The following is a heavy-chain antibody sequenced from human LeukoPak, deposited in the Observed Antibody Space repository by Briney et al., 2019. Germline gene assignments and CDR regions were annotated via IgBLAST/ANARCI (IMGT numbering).Heavy chain of an antibody. CDR2: ISASGGAT. J-gene: IGHJ5*02. CDR1: GFTFSDYA. V-gene: IGHV3-23*01. D-gene: IGHD2-2*01. CDR3: ATYCSSTRCYGS. Sequence: GGSLRLSCVASGFTFSDYAMTWVRQAPGKGLEWVSAISASGGATYHADSVKGRFTISRDNSKNTLYLQMNSLRAEDTAVYYCATYCSSTRCYGSWGQGTLVTVSS.